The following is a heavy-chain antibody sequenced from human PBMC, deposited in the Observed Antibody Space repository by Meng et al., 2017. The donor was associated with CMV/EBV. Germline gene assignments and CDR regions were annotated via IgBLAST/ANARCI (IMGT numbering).Heavy chain of an antibody. J-gene: IGHJ6*02. V-gene: IGHV1-18*01. CDR3: ARDRAAAGSYYYYYGMDV. D-gene: IGHD6-13*01. Sequence: ASVKVSCKASGYTFTSYGISWLRQAPGQGLEWMGWISAYNGNTNYAQKLQGRVTMTTDTSTSTAYMELRSLRSDDTAVYYCARDRAAAGSYYYYYGMDVWGQGTTVTVSS. CDR2: ISAYNGNT. CDR1: GYTFTSYG.